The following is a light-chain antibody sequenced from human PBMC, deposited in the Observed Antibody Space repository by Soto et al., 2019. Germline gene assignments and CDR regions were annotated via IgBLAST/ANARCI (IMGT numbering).Light chain of an antibody. Sequence: EIVLTQSPATLSLSPGERATLSCRASQSVSSYLAWYQQKPGQAPRLLIYGASSRATGIPDRFSASGSGIDFTLTISRLEREDFAVYYCQQYGTSPWTFGQGTKVDIK. CDR2: GAS. V-gene: IGKV3-20*01. CDR1: QSVSSY. CDR3: QQYGTSPWT. J-gene: IGKJ1*01.